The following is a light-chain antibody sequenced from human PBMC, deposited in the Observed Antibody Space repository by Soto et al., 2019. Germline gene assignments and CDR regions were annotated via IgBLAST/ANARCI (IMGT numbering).Light chain of an antibody. J-gene: IGKJ2*01. CDR3: QQSFRTPFT. CDR2: SAS. Sequence: DIQMTQSPSSLSASVGDRVTITCRASQTINKNLNWYQQKPGQAPNLLIYSASDFQSGVPSRFNGSGSGKEFPLTISRPQPEDFATYFRQQSFRTPFTFGQGTDLEI. CDR1: QTINKN. V-gene: IGKV1-39*01.